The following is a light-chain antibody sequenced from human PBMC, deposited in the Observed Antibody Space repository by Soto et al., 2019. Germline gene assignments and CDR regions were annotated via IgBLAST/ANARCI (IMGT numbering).Light chain of an antibody. CDR3: CSYAGSRVV. J-gene: IGLJ2*01. CDR2: EGS. V-gene: IGLV2-23*01. CDR1: SSDVGSYNL. Sequence: QSALTQPASVSGSPGQSITISCTGTSSDVGSYNLVSWYQQHPGKAPKLMIYEGSKRPSGVSNRFSGSKSGITASLTISGLQAEDEADYYCCSYAGSRVVFGGGTKLTVL.